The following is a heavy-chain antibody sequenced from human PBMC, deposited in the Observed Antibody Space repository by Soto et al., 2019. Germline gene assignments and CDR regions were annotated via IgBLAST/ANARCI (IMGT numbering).Heavy chain of an antibody. V-gene: IGHV3-23*01. CDR3: AKERSAQVVAATPFDY. CDR2: ISGSGGST. Sequence: ESVGGLVQPGGSLRLSCAASGFTFSRYAMSWVRQAPGKGLEWVSAISGSGGSTYYADSVKGRFTISRDNSKNTLYLQMNSLRAEDTAVYYCAKERSAQVVAATPFDYWGQGTLVTVSS. CDR1: GFTFSRYA. D-gene: IGHD2-15*01. J-gene: IGHJ4*02.